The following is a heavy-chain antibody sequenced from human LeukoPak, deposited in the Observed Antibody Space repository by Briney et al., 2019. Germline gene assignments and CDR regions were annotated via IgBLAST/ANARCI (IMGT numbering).Heavy chain of an antibody. J-gene: IGHJ4*02. CDR2: IYHSGST. D-gene: IGHD3-22*01. Sequence: SETLSLTCAVSGYSISSGYYWGWIRQPPGKGLEWIGSIYHSGSTYYNPSLKSRVTISVDTSKNQFSLKLSSVTAADTAVYYCARHIKSPYYYDSSGEFDYWGQGTLVTVSS. CDR1: GYSISSGYY. V-gene: IGHV4-38-2*01. CDR3: ARHIKSPYYYDSSGEFDY.